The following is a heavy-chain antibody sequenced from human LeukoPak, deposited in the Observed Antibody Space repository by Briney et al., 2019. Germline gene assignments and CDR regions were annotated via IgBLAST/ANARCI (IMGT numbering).Heavy chain of an antibody. Sequence: KPSETLSLTCTVSGGSISSSSYYWGWIRQPPGKGLEWIGSIYYSGSTYYNPSLKSRVTISVDTSKNQFSLKLSSVTAADTAVYYCATYEDSGYATETFDYWGQGTLVTVSS. CDR3: ATYEDSGYATETFDY. V-gene: IGHV4-39*01. CDR1: GGSISSSSYY. D-gene: IGHD5-12*01. CDR2: IYYSGST. J-gene: IGHJ4*02.